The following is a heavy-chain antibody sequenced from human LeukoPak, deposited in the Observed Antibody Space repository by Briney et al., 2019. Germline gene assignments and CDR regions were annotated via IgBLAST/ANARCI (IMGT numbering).Heavy chain of an antibody. V-gene: IGHV4-59*01. CDR1: GGSISSYY. Sequence: PSETLSLTCTVSGGSISSYYWSWIRQPPGKGLEWIGYIYYSGSTNYNPSLKSRVTISVDTSKNQFSLKLRSVTAADTAVYYCARVTGYMIEDYFDYWGQGTLVTVST. CDR2: IYYSGST. J-gene: IGHJ4*02. D-gene: IGHD3-22*01. CDR3: ARVTGYMIEDYFDY.